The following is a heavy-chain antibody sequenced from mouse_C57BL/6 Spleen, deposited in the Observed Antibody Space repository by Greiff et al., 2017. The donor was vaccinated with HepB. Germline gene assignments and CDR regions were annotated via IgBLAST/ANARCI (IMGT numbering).Heavy chain of an antibody. J-gene: IGHJ1*03. CDR3: AREVGNYPYWYFDV. CDR2: INYDGSST. Sequence: EVKLVESEGGLVQPGSSMKLSCTASGFTFSDYYMAWVRQVPEKGLEWVANINYDGSSTYYLDSLKSRFIISRDNAKNILYLQMSSLKSEDTATYYCAREVGNYPYWYFDVWGTGTTVTVSS. V-gene: IGHV5-16*01. CDR1: GFTFSDYY. D-gene: IGHD2-1*01.